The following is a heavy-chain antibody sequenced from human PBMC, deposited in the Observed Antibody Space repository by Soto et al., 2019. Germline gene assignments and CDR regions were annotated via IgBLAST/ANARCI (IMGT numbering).Heavy chain of an antibody. J-gene: IGHJ6*02. D-gene: IGHD2-2*01. V-gene: IGHV1-8*01. CDR2: MNPNSGNT. CDR1: GYTFTSYD. CDR3: ARVDIVVVPAASKHYYYYGMDV. Sequence: QVQLVQSGAEVKKPGASVKVSCKASGYTFTSYDINWMRQATGQGLEWMGWMNPNSGNTGYAQKFQGRVTMTRNTSISTAYMELSSLRSEDTAVYYCARVDIVVVPAASKHYYYYGMDVWGQGTTVTVSS.